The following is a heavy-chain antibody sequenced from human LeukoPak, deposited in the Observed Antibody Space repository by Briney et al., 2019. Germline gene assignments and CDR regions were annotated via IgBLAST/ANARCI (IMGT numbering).Heavy chain of an antibody. V-gene: IGHV3-43*02. CDR3: AKAGYFDWLLYY. J-gene: IGHJ4*02. CDR1: GFTFEEYA. CDR2: ISGDGGST. Sequence: GSLRLSCAAAGFTFEEYAMHWVRQAPGKDLEWVSLISGDGGSTYYADSVKGRFTISRDNSKNSLYLQMNSLRTEDTALYYCAKAGYFDWLLYYWGQGTLVTVSS. D-gene: IGHD3-9*01.